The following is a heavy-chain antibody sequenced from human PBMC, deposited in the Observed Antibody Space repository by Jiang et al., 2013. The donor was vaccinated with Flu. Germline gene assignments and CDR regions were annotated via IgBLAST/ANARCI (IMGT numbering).Heavy chain of an antibody. D-gene: IGHD3-10*01. CDR1: GGSISSYY. CDR2: IYYSGST. Sequence: QLVESGPGLVKPSETLSLTCTVSGGSISSYYWSWIRQPPGKGLEWIGYIYYSGSTNYNPSLKSRVTISVDTSKNQFSLKLSSVTAADTAVYYCARAGTMVRDFDYWGQGTLVTVSS. V-gene: IGHV4-59*01. CDR3: ARAGTMVRDFDY. J-gene: IGHJ4*02.